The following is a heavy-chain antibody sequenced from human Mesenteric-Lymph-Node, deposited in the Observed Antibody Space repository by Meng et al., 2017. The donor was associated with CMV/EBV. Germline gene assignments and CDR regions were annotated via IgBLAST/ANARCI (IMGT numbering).Heavy chain of an antibody. J-gene: IGHJ6*02. V-gene: IGHV3-7*03. CDR3: AKDAYGAYYYYGMDV. D-gene: IGHD4-17*01. CDR1: RFTFSNYW. CDR2: IKQDGSEK. Sequence: GGSLRLSCAASRFTFSNYWMSWVRQAPGKGLEWVANIKQDGSEKYYVDSVKGRFTISRDNAKNSLYLQMNSLRAEDTAVYYCAKDAYGAYYYYGMDVWGQGTTVTVSS.